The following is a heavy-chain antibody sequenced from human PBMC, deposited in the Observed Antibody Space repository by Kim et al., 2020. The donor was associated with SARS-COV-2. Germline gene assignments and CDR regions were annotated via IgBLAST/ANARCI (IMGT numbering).Heavy chain of an antibody. CDR3: AKEGYCSSTSCYPPYNWFDP. CDR1: GFTFSSYA. V-gene: IGHV3-23*01. CDR2: ISGSGGST. D-gene: IGHD2-2*01. J-gene: IGHJ5*02. Sequence: GGSLRLSCAASGFTFSSYAMSWVRQAPGKGLEWVSAISGSGGSTYYADSVKGRFTISRDNSKNTLYLQMNSLRAEDTAVYYCAKEGYCSSTSCYPPYNWFDPWGQGTLVTVSS.